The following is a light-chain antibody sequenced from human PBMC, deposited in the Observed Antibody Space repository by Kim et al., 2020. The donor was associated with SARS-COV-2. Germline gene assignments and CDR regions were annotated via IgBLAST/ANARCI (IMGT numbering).Light chain of an antibody. Sequence: SYELTQPPSVSVSPGQTARITCSGDNLGDKYACWYQQKPGQAPVLVIYQDNKRPSGIPERFSGSNSGNTATLTISRTQAMDEADYYCQTWDSSTGVFGGGTQLTVL. CDR1: NLGDKY. CDR3: QTWDSSTGV. J-gene: IGLJ2*01. CDR2: QDN. V-gene: IGLV3-1*01.